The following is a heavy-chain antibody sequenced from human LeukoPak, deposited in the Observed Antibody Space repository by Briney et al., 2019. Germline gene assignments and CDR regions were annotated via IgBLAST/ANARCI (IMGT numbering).Heavy chain of an antibody. Sequence: SETLSLTCAVYGGSFSGYYWSWIRQPPGKGLEWIGEINHSGSTNYNPSLKSRVTISVDTSKNQFSLKLSSVTAADTAVYYCARDLGGPVSHDYWGQGTLVTVSS. D-gene: IGHD4-23*01. J-gene: IGHJ4*02. CDR1: GGSFSGYY. CDR3: ARDLGGPVSHDY. CDR2: INHSGST. V-gene: IGHV4-34*01.